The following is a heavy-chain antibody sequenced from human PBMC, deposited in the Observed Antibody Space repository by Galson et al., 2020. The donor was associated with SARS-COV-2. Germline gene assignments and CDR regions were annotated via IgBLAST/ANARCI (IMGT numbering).Heavy chain of an antibody. J-gene: IGHJ3*02. Sequence: ASVKVSCKASGYTFTSYAMNWVRQAPGQGLEWMGWINTNTGNPTYAQGFTGRFVFSLDTSVSTAYLQISSLKAEDTAVYYCARYWVYDSSCYHKGEAFNIWGQGTMVTVSS. CDR3: ARYWVYDSSCYHKGEAFNI. D-gene: IGHD3-22*01. V-gene: IGHV7-4-1*02. CDR1: GYTFTSYA. CDR2: INTNTGNP.